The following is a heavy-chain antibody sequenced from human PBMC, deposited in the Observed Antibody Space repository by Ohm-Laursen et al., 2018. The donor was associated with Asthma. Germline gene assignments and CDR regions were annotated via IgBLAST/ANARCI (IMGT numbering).Heavy chain of an antibody. J-gene: IGHJ4*02. CDR3: ARVAVGATKTFDH. V-gene: IGHV4-31*11. D-gene: IGHD1-26*01. CDR2: IYYSGST. CDR1: GGSISSGGYY. Sequence: SQTLSLTCAVSGGSISSGGYYWSWIRQHPGKGLEWIGYIYYSGSTYYNPSLKSRVTISVDTSKNQFSLKLSSVTAADTAVYYCARVAVGATKTFDHWGQGTLVTVSS.